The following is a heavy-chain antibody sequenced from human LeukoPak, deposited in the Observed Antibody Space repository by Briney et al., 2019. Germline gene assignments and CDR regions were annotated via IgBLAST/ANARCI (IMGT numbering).Heavy chain of an antibody. CDR2: FKTNYNQV. J-gene: IGHJ4*02. D-gene: IGHD3-16*01. CDR3: ARSVPDYARFDF. V-gene: IGHV3-23*05. CDR1: GFTFSDYA. Sequence: GGSLRLSCVASGFTFSDYAMNWVRQAPGKGLEWVSTFKTNYNQVYYAESVRGRFTISTDNSKNTAYLQMNSLRVEDTALYYCARSVPDYARFDFWGQGALVTVSS.